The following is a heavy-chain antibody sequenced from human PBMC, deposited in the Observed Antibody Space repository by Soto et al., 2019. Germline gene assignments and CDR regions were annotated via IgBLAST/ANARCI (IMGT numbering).Heavy chain of an antibody. CDR1: GGSISSGGYS. Sequence: TSETLSLTCAVSGGSISSGGYSWCWIRQPPGKGLEWIGYIYHSGSTYYNPSLKSRVTISVDRSKNQFSLKLSSVTAADTAVYYCARGARRDYFDYWGQGTLVTVSS. D-gene: IGHD1-1*01. V-gene: IGHV4-30-2*01. CDR3: ARGARRDYFDY. J-gene: IGHJ4*02. CDR2: IYHSGST.